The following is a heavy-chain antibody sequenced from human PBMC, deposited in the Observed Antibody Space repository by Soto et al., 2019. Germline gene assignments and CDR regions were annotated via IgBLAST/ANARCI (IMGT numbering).Heavy chain of an antibody. D-gene: IGHD6-19*01. CDR3: ARDERIAVAGTDT. Sequence: EVQLLESGGGLVQPGGSLRLSCAASGFTFSNYAMTWVRQAAGKGLEWVSSISGPGGSTYYADSVKGRFAISRDNSKNTLYLQMNSLRAEDPALYYCARDERIAVAGTDTWGQGTLVTVTS. V-gene: IGHV3-23*01. CDR2: ISGPGGST. J-gene: IGHJ4*02. CDR1: GFTFSNYA.